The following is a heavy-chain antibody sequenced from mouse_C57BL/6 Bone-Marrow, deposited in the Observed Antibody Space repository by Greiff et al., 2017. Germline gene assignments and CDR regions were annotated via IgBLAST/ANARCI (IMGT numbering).Heavy chain of an antibody. J-gene: IGHJ2*01. CDR2: ISYDGSN. CDR3: ARDLGVVATDY. Sequence: EVQLQESGPGLVKPSQSLSLTCSVTGYSITSGYYWNWIRQFPGNKLEWMGYISYDGSNNYNPSLKNRISITRDTSKNQFFLKLNSVTTEDTATYYCARDLGVVATDYWGKGTTLTVSS. D-gene: IGHD1-1*01. V-gene: IGHV3-6*01. CDR1: GYSITSGYY.